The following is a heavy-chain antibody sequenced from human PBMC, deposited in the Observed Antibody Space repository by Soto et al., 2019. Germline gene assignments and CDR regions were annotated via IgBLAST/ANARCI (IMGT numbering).Heavy chain of an antibody. D-gene: IGHD2-2*01. V-gene: IGHV1-69*01. J-gene: IGHJ6*02. CDR3: ARGFGVVVPAATYWGYYYGMDV. CDR1: GGTFSSYA. Sequence: QVQLVQSGAEVKKPGSSVKVSCKASGGTFSSYAISWVRQAPGQGLEWMGGIIPIFGTANYAQKFQGRVTITADESTSTAYMELSSLRSEDTAVYYCARGFGVVVPAATYWGYYYGMDVWGQGTTVTVSS. CDR2: IIPIFGTA.